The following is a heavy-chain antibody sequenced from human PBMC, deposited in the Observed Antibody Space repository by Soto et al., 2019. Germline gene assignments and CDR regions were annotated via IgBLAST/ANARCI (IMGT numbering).Heavy chain of an antibody. D-gene: IGHD3-9*01. J-gene: IGHJ1*01. V-gene: IGHV3-23*01. CDR3: AKDVHYDIVTGIEYFHH. Sequence: EVELLESGGGLVQPGGSLRLSCAASGFNFSSYAMSWVRRAPGKVLEWVSGISGSGRITKYADSVKGRFIISRDNLKNTLFLQMNSLRAEDTAVYYCAKDVHYDIVTGIEYFHHWAQGTLVTVSS. CDR1: GFNFSSYA. CDR2: ISGSGRIT.